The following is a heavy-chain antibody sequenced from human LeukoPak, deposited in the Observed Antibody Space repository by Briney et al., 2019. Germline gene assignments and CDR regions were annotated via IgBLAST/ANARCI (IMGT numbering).Heavy chain of an antibody. CDR1: GYTFTGYY. J-gene: IGHJ6*02. CDR3: ATRGEEQLLRTGYYYYYGMDV. CDR2: FDPEDGET. D-gene: IGHD2-2*01. V-gene: IGHV1-24*01. Sequence: ASVKVSCKASGYTFTGYYMHWVRQAPGKGLEWMGGFDPEDGETIYAQKFQGRVTMTEDTSTDTAYMELSSLRSEDTAVYYCATRGEEQLLRTGYYYYYGMDVWGQGTTVTVSS.